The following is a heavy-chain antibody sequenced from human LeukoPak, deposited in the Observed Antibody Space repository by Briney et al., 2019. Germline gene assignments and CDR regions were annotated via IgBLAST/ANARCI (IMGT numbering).Heavy chain of an antibody. J-gene: IGHJ4*02. D-gene: IGHD6-19*01. CDR2: IYYSGST. V-gene: IGHV4-39*01. CDR1: GGSISSNSYY. Sequence: SETLSLTCSVSGGSISSNSYYWGWIRQPPGKGLEWIGSIYYSGSTYHNPSLKSRVTISVDTSKNQFSLKLSSVTAADTAMYYCVYTSGWYPYSYFDCWGQGTLVTVSS. CDR3: VYTSGWYPYSYFDC.